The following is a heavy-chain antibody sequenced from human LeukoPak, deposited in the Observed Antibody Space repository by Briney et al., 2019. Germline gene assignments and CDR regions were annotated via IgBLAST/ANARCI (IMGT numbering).Heavy chain of an antibody. CDR3: ARPGRGYYYHYMDV. D-gene: IGHD3-10*01. V-gene: IGHV4-38-2*01. CDR1: GYSISSGYY. J-gene: IGHJ6*03. Sequence: SETLSLTCAVSGYSISSGYYWGWIRQPPVKGLEWIGSIYHSGSTYYNPSLKSRVTISVDTSKNQFSLKLSSVTAADTAVYYSARPGRGYYYHYMDVWGKGTTVTVSS. CDR2: IYHSGST.